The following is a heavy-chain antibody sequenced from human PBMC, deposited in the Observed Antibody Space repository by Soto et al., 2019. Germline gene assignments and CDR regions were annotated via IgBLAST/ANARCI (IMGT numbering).Heavy chain of an antibody. J-gene: IGHJ6*02. CDR3: ARGGLQHALDV. CDR2: VNNDGTDT. D-gene: IGHD6-13*01. Sequence: EVQLVESGGGLVQPGGSLRLSCAASGFTFSNYWMYWVRQAPGKGLVWVSRVNNDGTDTTHADSVKGRFTISRDNAETALYLQMNSLRAEDTAVYYCARGGLQHALDVWGQGSKVTVSS. V-gene: IGHV3-74*01. CDR1: GFTFSNYW.